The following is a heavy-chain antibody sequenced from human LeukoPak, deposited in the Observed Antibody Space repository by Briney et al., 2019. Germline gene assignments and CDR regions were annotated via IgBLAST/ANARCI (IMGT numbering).Heavy chain of an antibody. J-gene: IGHJ3*02. CDR1: GFTFSSYG. Sequence: GRSLRLSCAASGFTFSSYGMHWVRQAPGKGLEWVAVISYDGSNKYYADSVKGRFTISRDNAKNTLYLQMNSLRAEDTAVYYCARVWSSSSYDAFDIWGQGTMVTVSS. D-gene: IGHD6-13*01. CDR3: ARVWSSSSYDAFDI. V-gene: IGHV3-30*03. CDR2: ISYDGSNK.